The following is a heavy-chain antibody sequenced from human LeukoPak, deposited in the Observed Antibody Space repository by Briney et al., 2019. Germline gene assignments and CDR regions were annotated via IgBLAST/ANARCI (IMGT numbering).Heavy chain of an antibody. J-gene: IGHJ6*03. V-gene: IGHV3-48*01. CDR3: ARAGVRAMAGRSVNYYYYYMDV. CDR2: ISSSSSTI. D-gene: IGHD6-19*01. CDR1: GFTFSSYS. Sequence: GSLRLSCAASGFTFSSYSMNWVRQAPGKGLEWISYISSSSSTIYYADSVKGRFTISRDNAKNSLYLQMNSLRAEDTAVYYCARAGVRAMAGRSVNYYYYYMDVWGKGTTVTVSS.